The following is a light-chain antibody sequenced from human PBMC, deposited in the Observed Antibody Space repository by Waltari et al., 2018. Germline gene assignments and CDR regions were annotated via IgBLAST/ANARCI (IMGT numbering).Light chain of an antibody. CDR2: ENK. CDR3: GTWDSSLSVVV. CDR1: SSNVGGNY. Sequence: QPVLTQPPSVSAAAGQKVTISCSGSSSNVGGNYVAWYQHLPRTASRLLIHENKLRPSENPDRFSGSKSDTSATLGITGLQTGDEADCYCGTWDSSLSVVVFGGGTKLAVL. J-gene: IGLJ2*01. V-gene: IGLV1-51*02.